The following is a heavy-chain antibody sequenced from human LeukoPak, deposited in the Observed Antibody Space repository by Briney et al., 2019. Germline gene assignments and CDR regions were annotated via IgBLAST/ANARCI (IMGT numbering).Heavy chain of an antibody. CDR3: ARDLDSGYDLGGFDY. Sequence: GGSLRLSCAASGFTFSSYSMSWVRQAPGKGLEWVANIKRDGREEYYVDSVKGRFTISRDNAKNSLYLQMNSLRAEDTAVYYCARDLDSGYDLGGFDYWGQGTLVTVSS. V-gene: IGHV3-7*01. J-gene: IGHJ4*02. CDR2: IKRDGREE. CDR1: GFTFSSYS. D-gene: IGHD5-12*01.